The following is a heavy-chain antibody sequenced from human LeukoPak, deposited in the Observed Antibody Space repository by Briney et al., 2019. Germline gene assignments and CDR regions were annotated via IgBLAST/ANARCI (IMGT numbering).Heavy chain of an antibody. CDR2: IKYDGTVK. CDR3: ARDPDSSSFDY. D-gene: IGHD6-13*01. J-gene: IGHJ4*02. V-gene: IGHV3-7*01. Sequence: GGSLRLSCPAFGTTLSTSGMSWVRQSPGKGLEFLANIKYDGTVKNYVDSVKGRFTISRDNPKNSMYLQMDSLRAEDTAVYYCARDPDSSSFDYWGQGALVTVSS. CDR1: GTTLSTSG.